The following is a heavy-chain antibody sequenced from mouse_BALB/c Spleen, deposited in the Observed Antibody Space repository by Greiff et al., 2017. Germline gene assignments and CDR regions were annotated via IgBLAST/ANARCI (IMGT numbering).Heavy chain of an antibody. CDR3: TRGNDWYFDV. Sequence: EVKVEESGGGLVQPGGSMKLSCVASGFTFSNYWMNWVRQSPEKGLEWVAEIRLKSNNYATHYAESVKGRFTISRDDSKSSVYLQMNNLRAEDTGIYYCTRGNDWYFDVWGAGTTVTVSS. CDR1: GFTFSNYW. CDR2: IRLKSNNYAT. J-gene: IGHJ1*01. D-gene: IGHD2-1*01. V-gene: IGHV6-6*02.